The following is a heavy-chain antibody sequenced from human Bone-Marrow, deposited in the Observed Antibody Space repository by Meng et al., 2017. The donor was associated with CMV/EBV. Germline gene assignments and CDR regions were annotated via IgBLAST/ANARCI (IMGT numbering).Heavy chain of an antibody. CDR3: ARSYDSSGWGWFDP. Sequence: GESLKISCAASGFTFDDYTMHWVRQAPGKGLEWVSLISWDGGSTYYADSVKGRFTISRDNSKNSLYLQMNSLRTEDTALYYCARSYDSSGWGWFDPWGQRTLVTVSS. D-gene: IGHD3-22*01. J-gene: IGHJ5*02. CDR1: GFTFDDYT. V-gene: IGHV3-43*01. CDR2: ISWDGGST.